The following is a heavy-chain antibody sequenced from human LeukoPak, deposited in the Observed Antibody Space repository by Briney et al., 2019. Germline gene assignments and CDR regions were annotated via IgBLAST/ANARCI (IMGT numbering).Heavy chain of an antibody. CDR3: AKDTFWFGELLPSSY. V-gene: IGHV1-46*01. D-gene: IGHD3-10*01. Sequence: ASVKVSCKASGYTFTSYYMHWVRQAPGQGLEWMGIINPSGGSTSYAQKFQGRVTMTRDTSTSTVYMELSSLRSEDTAVYYCAKDTFWFGELLPSSYWGQGTLVTVSS. CDR2: INPSGGST. CDR1: GYTFTSYY. J-gene: IGHJ4*02.